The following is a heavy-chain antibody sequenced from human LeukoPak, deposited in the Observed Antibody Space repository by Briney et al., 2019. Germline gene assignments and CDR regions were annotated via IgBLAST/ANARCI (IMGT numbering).Heavy chain of an antibody. CDR1: GGSISSSSYY. D-gene: IGHD5-18*01. V-gene: IGHV4-39*07. CDR2: IYHSGST. J-gene: IGHJ6*02. Sequence: PSETLSLTCTVSGGSISSSSYYWGWIRQPPGKGLEWIGSIYHSGSTNYNPSLKSRVTISVDTSKNQFSLKLSSVTAADTAVYYCARDPLLGSYGLYYYYYGMDVWGQGTTVTVSS. CDR3: ARDPLLGSYGLYYYYYGMDV.